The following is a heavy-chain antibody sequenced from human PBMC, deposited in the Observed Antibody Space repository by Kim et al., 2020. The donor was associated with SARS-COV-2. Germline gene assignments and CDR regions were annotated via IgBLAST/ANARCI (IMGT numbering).Heavy chain of an antibody. J-gene: IGHJ5*01. D-gene: IGHD4-17*01. CDR3: AKDSGNDYGDQLDS. V-gene: IGHV3-23*01. Sequence: GDSVKGRFTISRDNSKNTLYLQMNSLRAEDTAVYYCAKDSGNDYGDQLDSWGQGTLVTVSS.